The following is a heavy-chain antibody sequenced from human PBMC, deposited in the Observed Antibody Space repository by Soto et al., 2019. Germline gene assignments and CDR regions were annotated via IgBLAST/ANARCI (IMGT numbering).Heavy chain of an antibody. J-gene: IGHJ6*02. CDR2: IYSGGST. CDR1: GFTVSSNY. CDR3: ARLGGYSSSWYGSMDV. Sequence: GGSLRLSCAASGFTVSSNYMSWVRQAPGKGLEWVSVIYSGGSTYYADSVKGRFTISRDNSKNTLYLQVNSLRAEDTAVYYCARLGGYSSSWYGSMDVWGQGTTVTVSS. D-gene: IGHD6-13*01. V-gene: IGHV3-53*01.